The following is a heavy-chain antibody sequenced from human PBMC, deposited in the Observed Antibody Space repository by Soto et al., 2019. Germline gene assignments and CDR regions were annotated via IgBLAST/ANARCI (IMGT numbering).Heavy chain of an antibody. CDR3: ARNRGYSGYDPLD. J-gene: IGHJ4*02. CDR2: ISGSGADT. CDR1: GFNFNIFV. D-gene: IGHD5-12*01. V-gene: IGHV3-23*01. Sequence: GGSLRLSCAASGFNFNIFVMSWVRQAPGKGLEWVSAISGSGADTYYADSVKGRFTISRENSKNTVYLQMNSLRDEDTAVYYCARNRGYSGYDPLDWGQGTLVTVSS.